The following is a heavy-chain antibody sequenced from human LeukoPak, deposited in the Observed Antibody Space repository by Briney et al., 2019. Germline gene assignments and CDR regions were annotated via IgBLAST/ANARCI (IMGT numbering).Heavy chain of an antibody. J-gene: IGHJ3*02. V-gene: IGHV5-51*01. D-gene: IGHD6-13*01. CDR1: GYNFASAW. Sequence: GESLKISCKASGYNFASAWIGWVRQMPGKGLEWMGIIYAGDSSTRYSPSFQGQVTISADKSISTAYLQWSSLKASDTAMYYCAINARLIAAAGYDAFDIWGQGTMVTVSS. CDR2: IYAGDSST. CDR3: AINARLIAAAGYDAFDI.